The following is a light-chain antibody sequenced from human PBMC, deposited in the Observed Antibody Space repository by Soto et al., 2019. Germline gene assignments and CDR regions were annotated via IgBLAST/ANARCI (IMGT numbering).Light chain of an antibody. J-gene: IGLJ1*01. V-gene: IGLV2-11*01. Sequence: QSVLTQPASVSGSPGQSITISCSGTSSDIGSYNHVAWYQQFPGKSPKLMIYDVIKRPSGVPDRFSGSKSGNTASLTIYGLQAEDEADYHCCSYAGSYTHVFGTGTKVTVL. CDR2: DVI. CDR3: CSYAGSYTHV. CDR1: SSDIGSYNH.